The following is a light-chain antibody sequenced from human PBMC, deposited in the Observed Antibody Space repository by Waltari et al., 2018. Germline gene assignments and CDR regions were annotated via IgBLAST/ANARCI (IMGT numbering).Light chain of an antibody. J-gene: IGKJ3*01. CDR3: QQYGGSPVT. V-gene: IGKV3-20*01. Sequence: IVLTQSPGTLSLSPGERGTLSCRASQSVSSAYLAWYQRKPGQAPRLRIYGASTRATGIPDRFSGSWSGTDFTLTISRLEPEDFAVYYCQQYGGSPVTFGPGTKVDIK. CDR1: QSVSSAY. CDR2: GAS.